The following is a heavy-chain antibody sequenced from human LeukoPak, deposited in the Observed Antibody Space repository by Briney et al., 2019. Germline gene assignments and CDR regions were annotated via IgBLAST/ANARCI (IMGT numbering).Heavy chain of an antibody. CDR3: AGQNIGFGELDYMDV. V-gene: IGHV4-39*01. D-gene: IGHD3-10*01. CDR2: IYYSGGT. CDR1: GGSISSSSYS. Sequence: PSETLSLTCPVSGGSISSSSYSWSWIRQPPGKGLERIGSIYYSGGTYHSPYLKSRVPISVDTSKNQFSLKLSSVTAADTAVYYCAGQNIGFGELDYMDVWGKGTTVTVYS. J-gene: IGHJ6*03.